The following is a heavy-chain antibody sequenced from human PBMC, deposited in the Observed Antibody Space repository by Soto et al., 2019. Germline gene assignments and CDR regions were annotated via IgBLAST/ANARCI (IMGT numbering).Heavy chain of an antibody. CDR3: AREYPESSSDTTDY. Sequence: GGSLRLSCAASGFTFSSYAMHWVRQAPGKGLEWVAVISYDGSNKYYADSVKGRFTISRDNSKNTLYLQMNSLRAEDTAVYYCAREYPESSSDTTDYWGQGTLVTVSS. V-gene: IGHV3-30-3*01. CDR2: ISYDGSNK. D-gene: IGHD6-6*01. J-gene: IGHJ4*02. CDR1: GFTFSSYA.